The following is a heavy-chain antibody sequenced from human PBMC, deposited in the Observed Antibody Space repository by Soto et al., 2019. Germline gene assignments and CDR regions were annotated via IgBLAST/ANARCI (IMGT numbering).Heavy chain of an antibody. J-gene: IGHJ5*02. CDR2: INHSGST. CDR1: GGSFSGYY. CDR3: ARGLSEITIFGVVIANWFDP. Sequence: SESLSLTCAVYGGSFSGYYWSWIRQPPGKGLEWIGEINHSGSTNYNPSLKSRVTISVDTSKNQFSLKLSSVTAADTAVYYCARGLSEITIFGVVIANWFDPWGQGTLVT. V-gene: IGHV4-34*01. D-gene: IGHD3-3*01.